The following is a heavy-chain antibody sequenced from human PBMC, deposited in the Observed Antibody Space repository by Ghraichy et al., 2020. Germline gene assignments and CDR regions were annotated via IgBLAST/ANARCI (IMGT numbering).Heavy chain of an antibody. CDR2: IYYSGST. D-gene: IGHD3-10*01. J-gene: IGHJ4*02. CDR1: GGSISSSSYY. Sequence: SETLSLTCTVSGGSISSSSYYWGWIRQPPGKGLEWIGSIYYSGSTYYNPSLKSRVTISVDTSKNQFSLKLSSVTAADTAVYYCARRQPYGSFDYWGQGTLVTVSS. V-gene: IGHV4-39*01. CDR3: ARRQPYGSFDY.